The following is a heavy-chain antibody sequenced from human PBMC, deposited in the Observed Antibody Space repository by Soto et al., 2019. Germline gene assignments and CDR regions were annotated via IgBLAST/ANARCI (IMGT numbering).Heavy chain of an antibody. V-gene: IGHV3-23*01. CDR3: AKAVAGSFDY. D-gene: IGHD6-19*01. Sequence: PGGSLRLSCAASGFTFSSYTMSWVRQAPGKGLEWVSAISGSGGSTYYADSVKGRFTISRDTSKNTLYLQMNSLKAEDTAVYYCAKAVAGSFDYCGQGTLVTVSS. J-gene: IGHJ4*02. CDR1: GFTFSSYT. CDR2: ISGSGGST.